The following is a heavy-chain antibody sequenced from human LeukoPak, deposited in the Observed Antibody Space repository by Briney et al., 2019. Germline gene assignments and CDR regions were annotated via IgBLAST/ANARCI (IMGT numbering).Heavy chain of an antibody. Sequence: PSETLSLTCTVSGGSISSYYWSWIRQPPGKGLEGIGYIYYSGSTNYNPSLKSRVTISVDTSKNQFSLKLSSVTAADTAVYYCARVLYYGDYYFDYWGQGTLVTVSS. CDR3: ARVLYYGDYYFDY. D-gene: IGHD4-17*01. CDR2: IYYSGST. CDR1: GGSISSYY. J-gene: IGHJ4*02. V-gene: IGHV4-59*01.